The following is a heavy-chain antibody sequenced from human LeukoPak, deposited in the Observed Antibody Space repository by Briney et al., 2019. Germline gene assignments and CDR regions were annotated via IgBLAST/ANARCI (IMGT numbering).Heavy chain of an antibody. Sequence: PSETLSLTCTVSGASISTYYWSWIRQPPGKGLEWIGYIYYSGSTDYNPSLKSRVTISVDTSKNQFSLKLSSVTAADTAVYYCARESAIGGSYTIDYGGQGTLVTVSS. J-gene: IGHJ4*02. CDR3: ARESAIGGSYTIDY. CDR2: IYYSGST. CDR1: GASISTYY. D-gene: IGHD1-26*01. V-gene: IGHV4-59*01.